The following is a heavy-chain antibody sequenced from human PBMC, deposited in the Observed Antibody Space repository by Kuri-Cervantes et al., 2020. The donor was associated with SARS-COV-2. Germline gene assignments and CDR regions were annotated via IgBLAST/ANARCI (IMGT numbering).Heavy chain of an antibody. CDR3: ARMGPLSNMIVYDALDI. V-gene: IGHV1-2*02. CDR2: INPNSGGT. CDR1: GYTFTGYY. J-gene: IGHJ3*02. Sequence: ASVKVSRKASGYTFTGYYMHWVRQAPGQGLEWMGWINPNSGGTNYAQRFQGRVTMTRDTSISTAYMELSRLRSDDTAVYYCARMGPLSNMIVYDALDIWGQGTMVTVSS. D-gene: IGHD3-22*01.